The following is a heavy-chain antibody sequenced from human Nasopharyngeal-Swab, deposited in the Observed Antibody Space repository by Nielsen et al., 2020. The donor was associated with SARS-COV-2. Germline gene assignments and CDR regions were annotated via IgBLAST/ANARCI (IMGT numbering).Heavy chain of an antibody. J-gene: IGHJ3*02. CDR3: AKNDAFDI. CDR1: GIIFSSYL. V-gene: IGHV3-30-3*02. CDR2: IANDGSTE. Sequence: SLNISCAASGIIFSSYLMYWVRQAPGRGLYWVTVIANDGSTEYNENSVKSRFTISSDNFKNTLLLQMNNLRAEDTAVYYCAKNDAFDIWGQGTMVTVSS.